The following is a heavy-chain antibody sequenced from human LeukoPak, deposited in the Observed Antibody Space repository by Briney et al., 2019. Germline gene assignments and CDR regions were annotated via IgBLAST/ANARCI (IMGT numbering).Heavy chain of an antibody. Sequence: GGSLRLSCAASGFTFTTYWMGWVRQAPGKGLEWVANIKQDGTEKYYVDSVKGGFTISRDNAKNSLYLQMNSLRVEDTAVYYCAKLAKYFYGSETYYFFEHWGQGTPVTASS. D-gene: IGHD3-10*01. J-gene: IGHJ4*02. CDR3: AKLAKYFYGSETYYFFEH. CDR1: GFTFTTYW. V-gene: IGHV3-7*01. CDR2: IKQDGTEK.